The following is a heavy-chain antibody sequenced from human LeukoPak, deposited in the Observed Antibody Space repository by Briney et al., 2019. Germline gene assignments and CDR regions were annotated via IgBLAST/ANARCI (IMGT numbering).Heavy chain of an antibody. CDR1: GGSFSGYY. CDR2: INHSGST. CDR3: AREGPGFDY. Sequence: SETLSLTCAVYGGSFSGYYWSWIRQPQGKGLEWIGEINHSGSTNYNPSLKSRVTISVDTSKNQFSLKLSSVTAADTAVYYCAREGPGFDYWGQGTLVIVSS. J-gene: IGHJ4*02. V-gene: IGHV4-34*01.